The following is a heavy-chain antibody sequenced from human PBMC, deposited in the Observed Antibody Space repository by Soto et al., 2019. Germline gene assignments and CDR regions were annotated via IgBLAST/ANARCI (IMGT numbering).Heavy chain of an antibody. CDR3: ARDPFPYGDYGLGYFDL. CDR1: GGSFSGYY. CDR2: INHSGST. V-gene: IGHV4-34*01. D-gene: IGHD4-17*01. Sequence: QVQLQQWGAGLLKPSETLSLTCAVYGGSFSGYYWSWIRQPPGKGLEWIGEINHSGSTNYNPSLMSRVTISVDTSKNQFSLKLSSVTAADTAVYYCARDPFPYGDYGLGYFDLWGRGTLVTVYS. J-gene: IGHJ2*01.